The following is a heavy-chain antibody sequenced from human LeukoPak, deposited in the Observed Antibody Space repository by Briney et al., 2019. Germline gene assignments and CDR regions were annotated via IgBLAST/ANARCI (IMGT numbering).Heavy chain of an antibody. J-gene: IGHJ4*02. Sequence: SETLSLTCTVSGASFEHYFWSWIRQPPGRGLEWIGYVYCSGSTDYSPSLKSRLTISADTSKNQFSLKLNSVTAADTAVYYCASHRRSHGSEYWGQGTLVTVSS. CDR2: VYCSGST. CDR3: ASHRRSHGSEY. CDR1: GASFEHYF. D-gene: IGHD3-10*01. V-gene: IGHV4-59*01.